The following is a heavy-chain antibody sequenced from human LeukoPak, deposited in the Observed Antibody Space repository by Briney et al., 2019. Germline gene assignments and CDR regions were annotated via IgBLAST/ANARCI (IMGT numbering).Heavy chain of an antibody. D-gene: IGHD1-1*01. CDR3: ARYANNWDFDS. CDR2: IKQEGNER. CDR1: VFTLRRFW. Sequence: QPGGSLRLSCAASVFTLRRFWISCVPQSPGQGVEGVANIKQEGNERYYVDSVKGRFIISRDNAKDGLFLQMRSLRAEDAVVYFCARYANNWDFDSWGQGTLVTVSS. J-gene: IGHJ4*02. V-gene: IGHV3-7*01.